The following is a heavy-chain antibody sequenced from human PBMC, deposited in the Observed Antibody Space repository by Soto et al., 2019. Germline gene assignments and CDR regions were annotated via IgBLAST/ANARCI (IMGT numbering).Heavy chain of an antibody. CDR2: IIPIFGTA. CDR3: ARDDILTGYYAFYI. Sequence: ASVKVSCKASGCTFSSYSISWVRQAPGQGLEWMGGIIPIFGTANYAQKFQGRVTITADESTSTAYMELSSLRSEDTAVYYCARDDILTGYYAFYIWGQGTMVTVS. CDR1: GCTFSSYS. V-gene: IGHV1-69*13. D-gene: IGHD3-9*01. J-gene: IGHJ3*02.